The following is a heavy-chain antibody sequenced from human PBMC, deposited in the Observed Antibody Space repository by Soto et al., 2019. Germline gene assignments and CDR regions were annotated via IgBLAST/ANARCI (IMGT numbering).Heavy chain of an antibody. J-gene: IGHJ4*02. Sequence: ASVKVSCKASGYTFASCDSSWVRQATGQGLEWMGWMNPNSGNTGYAQKFQGRVTMTRNTSISTAYMELSSLRSEDTAVYYCARGSGPIYYDSSGYAVDYWGQGTLVTVSS. CDR2: MNPNSGNT. CDR1: GYTFASCD. D-gene: IGHD3-22*01. CDR3: ARGSGPIYYDSSGYAVDY. V-gene: IGHV1-8*01.